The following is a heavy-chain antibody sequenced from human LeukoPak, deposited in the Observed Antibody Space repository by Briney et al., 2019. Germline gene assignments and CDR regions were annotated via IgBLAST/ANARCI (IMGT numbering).Heavy chain of an antibody. CDR2: IYYSGST. CDR3: ARCQCGGDCFSGDYFDY. Sequence: SETLSLTCTVSGGSISSSSYYWGWIRQPPGKGLEWIGSIYYSGSTYYDPSLKSRVTISVDTSKNQFSLKLSSVTAADTAVYYCARCQCGGDCFSGDYFDYWGQGTLVTVSS. V-gene: IGHV4-39*07. CDR1: GGSISSSSYY. J-gene: IGHJ4*02. D-gene: IGHD2-21*02.